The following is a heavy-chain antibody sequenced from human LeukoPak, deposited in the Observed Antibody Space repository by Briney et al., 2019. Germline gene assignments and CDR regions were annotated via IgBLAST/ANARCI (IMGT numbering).Heavy chain of an antibody. J-gene: IGHJ3*02. Sequence: GASVKVSCKASGYTFTSYDINWVRQATGQGLEWMGWMNPNSGNTGYAQKFQGRVTITRNTSISTAYMELSSLRSEDTAVYYCARYCSSTGCYMGDDAFDIWGQGTMVTVSS. CDR2: MNPNSGNT. V-gene: IGHV1-8*03. CDR1: GYTFTSYD. D-gene: IGHD2-2*02. CDR3: ARYCSSTGCYMGDDAFDI.